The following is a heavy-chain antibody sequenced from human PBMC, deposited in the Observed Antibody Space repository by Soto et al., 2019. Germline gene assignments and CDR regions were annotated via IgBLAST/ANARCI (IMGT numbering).Heavy chain of an antibody. J-gene: IGHJ3*02. CDR3: VRDLRRGISGLGRLSFDM. Sequence: EVPLVESGGGLVQPGRSLRLSCAASGFTFDDYAMHWVRQSPRKGLEWVSGISWHSTNRGYADSVKGRFTISRDNAKNSLYLEMNSLTPDDTALYYCVRDLRRGISGLGRLSFDMWGQGRMVTVAS. V-gene: IGHV3-9*01. D-gene: IGHD3-3*01. CDR1: GFTFDDYA. CDR2: ISWHSTNR.